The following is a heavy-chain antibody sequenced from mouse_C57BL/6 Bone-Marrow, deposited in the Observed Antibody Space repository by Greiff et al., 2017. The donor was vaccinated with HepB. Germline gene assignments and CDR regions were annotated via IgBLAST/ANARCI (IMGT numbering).Heavy chain of an antibody. D-gene: IGHD2-5*01. J-gene: IGHJ2*01. Sequence: EVQLVESGGGLVQPKGSLKLSCAASGFSFNTYAMNWVRQAPGKGLEWVARIRSKSNNYATYYADSVKDRFTISRDDSESMLYLQMNNLKTEDTAMYYCVRQYSNYVWYYFDYWGQGTTLTVSS. CDR1: GFSFNTYA. CDR3: VRQYSNYVWYYFDY. V-gene: IGHV10-1*01. CDR2: IRSKSNNYAT.